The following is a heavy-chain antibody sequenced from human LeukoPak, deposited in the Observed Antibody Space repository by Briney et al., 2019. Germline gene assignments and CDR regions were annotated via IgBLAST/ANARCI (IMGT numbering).Heavy chain of an antibody. CDR1: GGSIRSYY. CDR2: MYYRGNT. V-gene: IGHV4-59*01. Sequence: SETLSLTCTVSGGSIRSYYWSWIRQPPGKGLEWIGYMYYRGNTNYNPSLKSRVTISVDTSKNQFSLKLSSVTAADTAVYYCATGVHGIAAAGNNWFDPWGQGTLVTVSS. J-gene: IGHJ5*02. CDR3: ATGVHGIAAAGNNWFDP. D-gene: IGHD6-13*01.